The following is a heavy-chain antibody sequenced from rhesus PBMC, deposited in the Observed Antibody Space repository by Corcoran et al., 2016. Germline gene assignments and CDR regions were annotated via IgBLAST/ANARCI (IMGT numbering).Heavy chain of an antibody. J-gene: IGHJ2*01. CDR3: ARDIAADGNWYFDL. D-gene: IGHD6-25*01. Sequence: EVQLVESGGGLVQPGGSLRLSCAASGFTFTNYGIHWVRQAPVKGLEWVVVISFDGSKKYYSDSVKERFTISRDNSNNILYLQMNNLKLEDTAVYYCARDIAADGNWYFDLWGPGTPITISS. CDR1: GFTFTNYG. V-gene: IGHV3-54*02. CDR2: ISFDGSKK.